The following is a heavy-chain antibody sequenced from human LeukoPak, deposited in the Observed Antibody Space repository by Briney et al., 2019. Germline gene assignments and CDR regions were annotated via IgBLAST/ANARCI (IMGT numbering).Heavy chain of an antibody. J-gene: IGHJ4*02. CDR2: IYYSGST. Sequence: SETLSLTCTVSGGSISSGGYYWSWIRQHPGKGLEWIGYIYYSGSTYYNPSLKSRVIISVDTSKNQFSLKLSSVTAADTAVYYCARAPGRQVITSVWGQGTLVTVSS. V-gene: IGHV4-31*03. D-gene: IGHD3-22*01. CDR3: ARAPGRQVITSV. CDR1: GGSISSGGYY.